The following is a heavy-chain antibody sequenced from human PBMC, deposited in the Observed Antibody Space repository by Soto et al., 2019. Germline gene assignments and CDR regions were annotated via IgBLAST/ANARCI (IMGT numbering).Heavy chain of an antibody. CDR2: IRQDSVDE. V-gene: IGHV3-7*04. CDR3: ARGGGAVGCHIDY. Sequence: EVQLVESGGGLVQSGGSLRLSCAASGFTFSAYWMTWVRKAPGKGLEWVANIRQDSVDEYYVDSVRGRFTISRDNAKKAVYLHMISLRAGDTALYYCARGGGAVGCHIDYLGQGTLVTVSS. D-gene: IGHD2-2*01. CDR1: GFTFSAYW. J-gene: IGHJ4*02.